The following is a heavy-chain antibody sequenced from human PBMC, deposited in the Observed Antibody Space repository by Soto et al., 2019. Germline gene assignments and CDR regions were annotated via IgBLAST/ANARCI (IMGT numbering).Heavy chain of an antibody. CDR3: AREGLTGTIGLYYYYGMDV. J-gene: IGHJ6*02. CDR2: IYYSGST. CDR1: GGSISSSSYY. V-gene: IGHV4-61*01. D-gene: IGHD1-7*01. Sequence: SETLSLTCTVSGGSISSSSYYWSWIRQPPGKGLEWIGYIYYSGSTNYNPSLKSRVTISVDTSKNQFSLKLSSVTAADTAVYYCAREGLTGTIGLYYYYGMDVWGQGTTVTVSS.